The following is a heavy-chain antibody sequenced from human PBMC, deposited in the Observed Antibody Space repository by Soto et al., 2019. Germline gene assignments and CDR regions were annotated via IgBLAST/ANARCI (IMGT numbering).Heavy chain of an antibody. CDR3: VKDGSSGWPYYYGLDV. Sequence: GGSLRLSCAASGFTFSSYGMHWVRQAPGKGLEWVAAISYDGSNKYYADSVKGRFTISRDDSKNTLYLQMSSLRAEDTAVYYCVKDGSSGWPYYYGLDVWGQGTTVTVSS. D-gene: IGHD6-19*01. J-gene: IGHJ6*02. V-gene: IGHV3-30*18. CDR1: GFTFSSYG. CDR2: ISYDGSNK.